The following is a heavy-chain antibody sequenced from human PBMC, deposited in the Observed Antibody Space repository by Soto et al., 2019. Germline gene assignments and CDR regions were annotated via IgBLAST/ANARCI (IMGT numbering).Heavy chain of an antibody. CDR3: ASGVVAADQLLWFGERYDAFDI. D-gene: IGHD3-10*01. CDR1: GDSVSSNSAA. Sequence: PSQTLSLTCAISGDSVSSNSAAWNWIRQSPSRGLEWLGRTYYRSKWYNDYAVSVKSRITINPDTSKNQFSLQLNSVTPEDTAVYYCASGVVAADQLLWFGERYDAFDIWGQGTMVTVSS. V-gene: IGHV6-1*01. J-gene: IGHJ3*02. CDR2: TYYRSKWYN.